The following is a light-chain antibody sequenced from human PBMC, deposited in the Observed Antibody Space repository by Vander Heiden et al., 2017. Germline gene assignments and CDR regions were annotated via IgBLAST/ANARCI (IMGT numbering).Light chain of an antibody. CDR1: QSISSY. CDR3: QQRDSTPLT. Sequence: DIQMTQSPSSLSASVGDRVTITCRASQSISSYLNWYQQKPGKAPKLPIYAASSLQSGVPSRFSGSGSGTDFTLTISSLQPEDFATYYCQQRDSTPLTFGGGTKVEIK. J-gene: IGKJ4*01. CDR2: AAS. V-gene: IGKV1-39*01.